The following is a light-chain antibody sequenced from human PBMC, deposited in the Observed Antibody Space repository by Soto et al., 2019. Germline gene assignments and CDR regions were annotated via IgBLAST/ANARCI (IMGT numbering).Light chain of an antibody. CDR2: GAS. CDR3: QQYGNSLYT. V-gene: IGKV3-20*01. CDR1: PAVTSSN. Sequence: PGERATLSCRASPAVTSSNYIAWYQQKPGQAPRLLIYGASRRATGIPDRISGSGSGTDFTLTIDRLEPEDVGVYCQQYGNSLYTFGQGTKLEI. J-gene: IGKJ2*01.